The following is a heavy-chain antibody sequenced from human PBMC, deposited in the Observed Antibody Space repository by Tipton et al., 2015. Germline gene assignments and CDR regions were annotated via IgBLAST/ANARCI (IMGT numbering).Heavy chain of an antibody. Sequence: LRLSCTVSGGAITSDGFYWSWIRQHPGKGLEWIGYIFYTGSTYYNPSLKSRATLSVDTSKNQFSLKLSSGTAADTAVYYCARDGYNSNYFDYWGQGTLVTVSS. D-gene: IGHD5-24*01. CDR3: ARDGYNSNYFDY. CDR2: IFYTGST. CDR1: GGAITSDGFY. V-gene: IGHV4-31*03. J-gene: IGHJ4*02.